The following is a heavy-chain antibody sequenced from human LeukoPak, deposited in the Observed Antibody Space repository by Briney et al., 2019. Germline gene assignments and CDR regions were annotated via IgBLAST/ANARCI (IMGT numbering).Heavy chain of an antibody. CDR1: GGSISSYY. D-gene: IGHD3-10*01. J-gene: IGHJ4*02. CDR2: IYYSGST. CDR3: ARDLGVMVRAFDI. V-gene: IGHV4-59*01. Sequence: SETLSLTCTVSGGSISSYYWSWIRQPPGKRLEWIGYIYYSGSTNYSPSLKSRVTISVDTSKNQISLKLSSVTAADTAVYYCARDLGVMVRAFDIWGQGTPVTVSS.